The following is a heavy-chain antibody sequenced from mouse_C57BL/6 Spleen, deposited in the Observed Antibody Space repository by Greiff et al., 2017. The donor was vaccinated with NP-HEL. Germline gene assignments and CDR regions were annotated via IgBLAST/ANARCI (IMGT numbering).Heavy chain of an antibody. CDR2: INPSTGGT. D-gene: IGHD4-1*01. CDR1: GYSFTGYY. J-gene: IGHJ4*01. CDR3: ARARNWDEGAMDY. V-gene: IGHV1-42*01. Sequence: EVQGVESGPELVKPGASVKISCKASGYSFTGYYMNWVKQSPEKSLEWIGEINPSTGGTTYNQKFKAKATLTVDKSSSTAYMQLKSLTSEDSAVYYCARARNWDEGAMDYWGQGTSVTVSS.